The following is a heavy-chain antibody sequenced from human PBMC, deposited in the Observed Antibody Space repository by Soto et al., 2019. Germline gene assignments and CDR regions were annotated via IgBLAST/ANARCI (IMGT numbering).Heavy chain of an antibody. Sequence: GGSLRLSCAASGFTFSSYAMSWVRQAPGKGLEWVSAISGSGGSTYYADSVKGRFTISRDNSKNTLYLQMNSLRAEDTAVYYCAKDSPESRYCSGGSCYCFDYWGQGTLVPVSS. D-gene: IGHD2-15*01. CDR1: GFTFSSYA. V-gene: IGHV3-23*01. CDR2: ISGSGGST. J-gene: IGHJ4*02. CDR3: AKDSPESRYCSGGSCYCFDY.